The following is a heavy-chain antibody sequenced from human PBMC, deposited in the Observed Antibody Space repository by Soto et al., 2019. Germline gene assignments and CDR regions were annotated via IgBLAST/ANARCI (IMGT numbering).Heavy chain of an antibody. V-gene: IGHV3-30*03. CDR3: ARGSDFWSGYYDY. D-gene: IGHD3-3*01. CDR2: ISYDGSNK. J-gene: IGHJ4*02. Sequence: QVQLVESGGGVVQPGRSLRLSCAASGFTFSSYGMHWVRQAPGKGLEWVAVISYDGSNKYYADSVKGRFTISRDNSKNTRYLQRNSLRAEDTAVYYCARGSDFWSGYYDYWGQGTLVTVSS. CDR1: GFTFSSYG.